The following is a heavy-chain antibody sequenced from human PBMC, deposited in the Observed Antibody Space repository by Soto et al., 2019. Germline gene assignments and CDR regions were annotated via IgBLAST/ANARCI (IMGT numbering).Heavy chain of an antibody. V-gene: IGHV3-30*18. CDR2: ISYDGSNK. CDR1: GFTFSSYG. D-gene: IGHD3-16*02. CDR3: AKALGELSPESFDY. J-gene: IGHJ4*02. Sequence: GGSLRLSCAASGFTFSSYGMHWVRQAQGKGLEWVTFISYDGSNKYYADSVKGRVTVSRDNSKNTQYLQMNSLRAEDTAVYFCAKALGELSPESFDYWGRGTLVTVSS.